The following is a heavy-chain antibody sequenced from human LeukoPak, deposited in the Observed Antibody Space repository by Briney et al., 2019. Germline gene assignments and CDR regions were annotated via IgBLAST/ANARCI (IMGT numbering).Heavy chain of an antibody. J-gene: IGHJ4*02. CDR2: ISSSSSYI. CDR3: AKPILRGYSGYVN. CDR1: GFTFSSYS. Sequence: PGGSLRLSCAASGFTFSSYSMNWVRQAPGKGLEWVSSISSSSSYIYYADSVKGRFTISRDNSKNTLYLQMNSLRAEDTAVYYCAKPILRGYSGYVNWGQGTLVTVSS. D-gene: IGHD5-12*01. V-gene: IGHV3-21*04.